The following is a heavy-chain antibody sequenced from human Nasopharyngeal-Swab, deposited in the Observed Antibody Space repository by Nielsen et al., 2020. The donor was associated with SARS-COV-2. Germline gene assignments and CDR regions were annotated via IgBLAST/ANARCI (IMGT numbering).Heavy chain of an antibody. CDR3: ATAEGSNIYYYYGMDV. Sequence: WMRRPTGEGREWVSAISGSGGGTYYADCVKGRFTIYRDNSKNTLYLQMNSLRAEDTAVYYCATAEGSNIYYYYGMDVWGQGTTVTVSS. D-gene: IGHD6-13*01. V-gene: IGHV3-23*01. J-gene: IGHJ6*02. CDR2: ISGSGGGT.